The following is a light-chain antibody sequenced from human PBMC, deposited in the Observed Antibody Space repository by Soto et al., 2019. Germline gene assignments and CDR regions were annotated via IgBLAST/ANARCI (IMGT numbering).Light chain of an antibody. J-gene: IGKJ4*02. CDR2: VAS. V-gene: IGKV3-15*01. CDR1: QRVNRN. CDR3: QQYNAWCLP. Sequence: EIVMTQSPATLSVSPGERVILSCRASQRVNRNGAWYQQTPGQTPKLLIYVASTRATAIPARFSGSESGTEFALTIGSLQSGDFVMYYCQQYNAWCLPFGGGT.